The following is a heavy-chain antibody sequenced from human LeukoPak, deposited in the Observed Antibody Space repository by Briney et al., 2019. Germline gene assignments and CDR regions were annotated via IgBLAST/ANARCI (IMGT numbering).Heavy chain of an antibody. CDR1: GGSISSSSYY. V-gene: IGHV4-39*07. Sequence: SETLSLTCTVSGGSISSSSYYWGWIRQPPGKGLGWIGSTYYSGSTYYNPSLKSRVTISVDTSKNQFSLKLSSVTAADTAVYYCARRMGWYPGYDYWGQGTLVTVSS. CDR3: ARRMGWYPGYDY. D-gene: IGHD6-19*01. J-gene: IGHJ4*02. CDR2: TYYSGST.